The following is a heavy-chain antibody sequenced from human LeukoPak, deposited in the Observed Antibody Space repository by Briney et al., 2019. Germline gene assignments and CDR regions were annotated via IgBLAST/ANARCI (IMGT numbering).Heavy chain of an antibody. Sequence: PGGSLRLSCAASGFTFSDYYMSWIRQAPGKGLEWVSYISSSGSTIYYADSVKGRFAISRDNAKNSLYLQMNSLRAEDTAVYYCARDRGAEYYYDSSGYSDYWGQGTLVTVSS. V-gene: IGHV3-11*01. D-gene: IGHD3-22*01. CDR2: ISSSGSTI. J-gene: IGHJ4*02. CDR3: ARDRGAEYYYDSSGYSDY. CDR1: GFTFSDYY.